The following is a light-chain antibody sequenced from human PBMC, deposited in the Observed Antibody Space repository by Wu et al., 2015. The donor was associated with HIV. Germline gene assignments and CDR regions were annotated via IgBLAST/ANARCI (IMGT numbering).Light chain of an antibody. J-gene: IGKJ1*01. Sequence: DIQMTQSPSTLSASVGDRVTIICRASQSISSWLAWYQQKPGKAPKLLIYKASILESGVPSRFSGSGSGTEFALTINSLQPDDFASYYCQQYDNFWTFGQGTKVEIK. CDR3: QQYDNFWT. CDR2: KAS. CDR1: QSISSW. V-gene: IGKV1-5*03.